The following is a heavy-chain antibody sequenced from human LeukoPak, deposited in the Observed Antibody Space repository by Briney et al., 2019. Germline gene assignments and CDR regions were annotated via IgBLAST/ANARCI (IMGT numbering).Heavy chain of an antibody. CDR2: IYHSGST. V-gene: IGHV4-38-2*02. CDR1: GYSISSGYY. CDR3: ARSSGSYLMDYFDY. J-gene: IGHJ4*02. D-gene: IGHD1-26*01. Sequence: ETSETLSLTCTVSGYSISSGYYWGWIRQPPGKGLEWIGSIYHSGSTYYNPSLKSRVTISVDTSKNQFSLKLSSVTAADTAVYYCARSSGSYLMDYFDYWGQGTLVTVSS.